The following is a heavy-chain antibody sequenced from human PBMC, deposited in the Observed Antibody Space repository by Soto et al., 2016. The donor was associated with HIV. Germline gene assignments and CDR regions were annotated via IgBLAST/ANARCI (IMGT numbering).Heavy chain of an antibody. CDR1: GYTFTGYH. Sequence: QVQLVQSGADVKKPGASVKVSCKASGYTFTGYHIHWVRQAPGQGLEWMGWINPNTGGTNYAQKFQGRVTMTRDTSIRTAYMDLSRLTSADTAVYYCATRIGYSYGFYYFDSWGQGTLVTVSS. CDR2: INPNTGGT. J-gene: IGHJ4*02. D-gene: IGHD5-18*01. CDR3: ATRIGYSYGFYYFDS. V-gene: IGHV1-2*02.